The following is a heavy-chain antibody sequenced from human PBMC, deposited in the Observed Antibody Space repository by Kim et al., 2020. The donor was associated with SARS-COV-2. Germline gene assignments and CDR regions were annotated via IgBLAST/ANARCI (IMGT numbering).Heavy chain of an antibody. D-gene: IGHD1-7*01. Sequence: ASVKVSCKASGYTFTSYGISWVRQAPGQGLEWMGWISAYNGNTNYAQKLQGRVTMTTDTSTSTAYMELRSLRSDDTAVYYCARDRGPSLELPLSVYWGQGTLVTVSS. CDR3: ARDRGPSLELPLSVY. J-gene: IGHJ4*02. CDR1: GYTFTSYG. CDR2: ISAYNGNT. V-gene: IGHV1-18*04.